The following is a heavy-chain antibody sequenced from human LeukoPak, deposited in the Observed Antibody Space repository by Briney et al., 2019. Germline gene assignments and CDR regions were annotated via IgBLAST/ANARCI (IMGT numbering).Heavy chain of an antibody. CDR3: ATDLNYYGSGSFDY. V-gene: IGHV1-24*01. Sequence: ASVKVSCTVSGYTLTELSMHWVRQAPGKGLEWMGGFDPEDGETIYAQKFQGRVTMTEDTSTDTAYMELSSLRSEDTAVYYCATDLNYYGSGSFDYWGQGTLVTVSS. J-gene: IGHJ4*02. CDR1: GYTLTELS. CDR2: FDPEDGET. D-gene: IGHD3-10*01.